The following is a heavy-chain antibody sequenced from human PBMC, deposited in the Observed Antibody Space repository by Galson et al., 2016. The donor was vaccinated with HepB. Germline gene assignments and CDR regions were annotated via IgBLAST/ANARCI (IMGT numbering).Heavy chain of an antibody. CDR2: LYRDGST. V-gene: IGHV3-53*01. D-gene: IGHD3-10*01. Sequence: SVLYRDGSTYYADSVEGRFTISRDNSRNTLYLQMNSLRAEDTAMYYCARNMYGAATNYIGDVFDIWGQGTMVTVSS. CDR3: ARNMYGAATNYIGDVFDI. J-gene: IGHJ3*02.